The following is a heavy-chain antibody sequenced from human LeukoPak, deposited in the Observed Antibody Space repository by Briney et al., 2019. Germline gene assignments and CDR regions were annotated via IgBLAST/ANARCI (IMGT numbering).Heavy chain of an antibody. V-gene: IGHV1-18*01. J-gene: IGHJ4*02. D-gene: IGHD1-26*01. CDR3: ARDLELGGATNSFSYY. CDR1: GYTFTSYG. Sequence: ASVKVSCKASGYTFTSYGITWVRQAPGQGLEWMGWISAYNGDTNYAQKVQGRVTVTTDTSTRTAYMALRSLRSDNTAVYYCARDLELGGATNSFSYYWGQGTLVTVSS. CDR2: ISAYNGDT.